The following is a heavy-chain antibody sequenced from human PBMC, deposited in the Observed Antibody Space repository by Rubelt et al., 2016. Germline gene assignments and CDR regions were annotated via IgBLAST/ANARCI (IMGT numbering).Heavy chain of an antibody. J-gene: IGHJ4*02. CDR1: GGSISSYY. V-gene: IGHV4-59*01. CDR2: IYYSGST. Sequence: QVQLQESGPGLVKPSETLSLTCTVSGGSISSYYWSWIRQPPGKGLEWIGYIYYSGSTNYNPSLKSRVTISVDTSQNQFSLKLSSVTAADTALYYCAAGLWFGESLFFDYWGQGTLVTVSS. CDR3: AAGLWFGESLFFDY. D-gene: IGHD3-10*01.